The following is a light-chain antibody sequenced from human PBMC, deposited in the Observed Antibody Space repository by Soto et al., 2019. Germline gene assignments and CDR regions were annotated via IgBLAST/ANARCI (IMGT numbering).Light chain of an antibody. CDR2: GIS. V-gene: IGKV3-15*01. CDR1: QSLTSY. CDR3: QQRHMWPIT. J-gene: IGKJ5*01. Sequence: EIVMTQSPATLSVSPGETATLSCRASQSLTSYLAWYQQKPDQAPRLLIYGISTRATDIPARFSGSGSGTDFTLTISSLEPEDSAVYYCQQRHMWPITFGQGTRLEI.